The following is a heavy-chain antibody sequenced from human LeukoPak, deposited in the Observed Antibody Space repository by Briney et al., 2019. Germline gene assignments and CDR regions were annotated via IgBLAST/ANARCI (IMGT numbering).Heavy chain of an antibody. Sequence: SETLSLTCTVSGYSISSGYYWGWIRQPPGKGLEWIGSIYHSGSTYYNPSLKSRVTISVDTSKNQFSLKLSSVTAADTAVYYCASGPWFGDPSVWGQGTLVTVSS. CDR1: GYSISSGYY. D-gene: IGHD3-10*01. CDR3: ASGPWFGDPSV. V-gene: IGHV4-38-2*02. J-gene: IGHJ4*02. CDR2: IYHSGST.